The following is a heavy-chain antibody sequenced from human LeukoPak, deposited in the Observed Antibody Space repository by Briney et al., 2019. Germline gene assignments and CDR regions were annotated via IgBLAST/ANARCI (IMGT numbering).Heavy chain of an antibody. J-gene: IGHJ4*02. CDR2: IYPGDSDT. D-gene: IGHD5-24*01. V-gene: IGHV5-51*01. CDR1: GYIFTNYR. Sequence: GESLKISCRASGYIFTNYRIAWVRQMPGKGLEWMGIIYPGDSDTRYRPSFQGQVTISADKSISIAYLQWSSLKASDTAMYYCARWGDGYNPYYFDYWGQGTLVTVSS. CDR3: ARWGDGYNPYYFDY.